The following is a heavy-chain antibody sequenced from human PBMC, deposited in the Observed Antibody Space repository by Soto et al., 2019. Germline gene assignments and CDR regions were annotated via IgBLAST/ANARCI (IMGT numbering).Heavy chain of an antibody. CDR3: AREFYGSGSYHKWDRYYYGMDV. Sequence: SETLSLTCAVYGGSFSGYYWSWIRQPPGKGLEWIGEINHSGSTNYNPSLKSRVTISVDTSKNQFSLKLSSVTAADTAVYYCAREFYGSGSYHKWDRYYYGMDVWGQGTTVTVSS. D-gene: IGHD3-10*01. CDR2: INHSGST. CDR1: GGSFSGYY. J-gene: IGHJ6*02. V-gene: IGHV4-34*01.